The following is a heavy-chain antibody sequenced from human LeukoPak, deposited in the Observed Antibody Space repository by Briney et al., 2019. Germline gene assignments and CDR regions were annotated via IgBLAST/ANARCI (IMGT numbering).Heavy chain of an antibody. V-gene: IGHV4-30-2*01. CDR1: GGSISSGGYS. D-gene: IGHD3-10*01. CDR3: ARERHYTMDV. Sequence: SETLSLTCAVSGGSISSGGYSWSWVRQPPGKGLEWIGYIYHSGSTYYNPSLKSRVTISVDRSKNQFSLKLSSVAAADTAVYYCARERHYTMDVWGQGTTVTVSS. J-gene: IGHJ6*02. CDR2: IYHSGST.